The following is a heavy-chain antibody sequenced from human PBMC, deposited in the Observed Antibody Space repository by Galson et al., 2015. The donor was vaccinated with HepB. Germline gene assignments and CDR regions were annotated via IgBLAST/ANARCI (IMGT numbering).Heavy chain of an antibody. CDR2: ISGSGGST. CDR1: GFTFSSYA. V-gene: IGHV3-23*01. Sequence: SLRLSCAASGFTFSSYAMSWVRQAPGKGLEWVSAISGSGGSTYYADSVKGRFTISRDNSKNTLYLQMNSLRAEDTAVYYCAKGRNYYDSSGYYNPFDYWGQGTLVTVSS. J-gene: IGHJ4*02. D-gene: IGHD3-22*01. CDR3: AKGRNYYDSSGYYNPFDY.